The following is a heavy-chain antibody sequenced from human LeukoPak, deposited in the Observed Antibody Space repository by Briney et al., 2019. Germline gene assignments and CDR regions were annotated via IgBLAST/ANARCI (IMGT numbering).Heavy chain of an antibody. V-gene: IGHV4-59*01. J-gene: IGHJ4*02. CDR2: IYYSGST. Sequence: SETLSLTCTVSGVSISSYYWSWIRQPPGKGLEWIGYIYYSGSTNYNPSLKSRVTISVDTSKNQFSLKLSSVTAADTAVYYCARALYGGYVDYWGQGTLVTVSS. CDR1: GVSISSYY. CDR3: ARALYGGYVDY. D-gene: IGHD4/OR15-4a*01.